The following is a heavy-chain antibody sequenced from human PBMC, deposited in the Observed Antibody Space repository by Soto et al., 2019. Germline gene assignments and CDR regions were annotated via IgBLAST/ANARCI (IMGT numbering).Heavy chain of an antibody. J-gene: IGHJ4*02. V-gene: IGHV4-31*03. CDR3: ARGRSSTSPSPIGY. CDR1: GGSISSGGYY. D-gene: IGHD2-2*01. CDR2: IYYSGST. Sequence: QVQLQESGPGLVKPSQTLSLTCTVSGGSISSGGYYWSWIRQHPGKGLEWIGYIYYSGSTYYNPSLKSRGTISVDTSKTQFSLKRSSVTAADTAVYYCARGRSSTSPSPIGYWGQGTLVTVSS.